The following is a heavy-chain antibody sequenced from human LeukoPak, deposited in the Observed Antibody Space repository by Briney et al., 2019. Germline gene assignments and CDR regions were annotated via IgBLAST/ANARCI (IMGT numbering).Heavy chain of an antibody. D-gene: IGHD5-18*01. V-gene: IGHV3-21*01. CDR3: ARDPQRERGYGYI. Sequence: PGGSLRLSCAASGFTFSSYSMNWVRQAPGKGLEWVSSISSSSSYIYYADSVKGRFTISRDNAKNSLYLQMNSLRAEDTAVYYCARDPQRERGYGYIWGQGTLVTVSS. CDR1: GFTFSSYS. CDR2: ISSSSSYI. J-gene: IGHJ4*02.